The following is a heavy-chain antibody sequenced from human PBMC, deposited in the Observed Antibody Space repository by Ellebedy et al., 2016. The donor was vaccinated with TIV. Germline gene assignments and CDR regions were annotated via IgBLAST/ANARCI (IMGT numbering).Heavy chain of an antibody. V-gene: IGHV4-39*02. D-gene: IGHD3-9*01. J-gene: IGHJ4*02. CDR1: GGSVSSTRYY. CDR2: VYYSGSP. CDR3: ARIDSWQPIDD. Sequence: MPGRSLRLSCSVSGGSVSSTRYYWAWIRQPPGKGLEYIGSVYYSGSPYYNPSFKSRVTLSADTSKNHFSLNLTSVTAADTAVYYCARIDSWQPIDDWGQGILVTVSS.